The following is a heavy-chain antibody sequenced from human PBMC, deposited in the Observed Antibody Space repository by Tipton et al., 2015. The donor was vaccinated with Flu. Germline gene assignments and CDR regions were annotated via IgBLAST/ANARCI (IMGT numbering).Heavy chain of an antibody. Sequence: SLRLSCAASGFTFSRYAMSWVRQAPGKGLEWVSAVSGGGGTRYFADSVKGRFTISRDNIKNTLFLQMNGLRAEDTAVYYCAKVIPELVAGLDYWGQGTLVTVSS. V-gene: IGHV3-23*01. D-gene: IGHD6-19*01. CDR2: VSGGGGTR. CDR3: AKVIPELVAGLDY. CDR1: GFTFSRYA. J-gene: IGHJ4*02.